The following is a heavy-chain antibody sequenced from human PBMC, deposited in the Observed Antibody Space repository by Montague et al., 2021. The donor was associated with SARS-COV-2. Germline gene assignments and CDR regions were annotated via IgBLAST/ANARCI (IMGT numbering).Heavy chain of an antibody. Sequence: TLSLTCTVSGGSISSDDYYWSWIPQHPGKDWDGNGYIYYSGSTNYNPSRKSRVTISVDTSKNQLSLKLITVTAADTSVYYCARATRSIVVLNCFDPWGQGTLVTVSS. CDR1: GGSISSDDYY. V-gene: IGHV4-31*03. J-gene: IGHJ5*02. D-gene: IGHD3-22*01. CDR3: ARATRSIVVLNCFDP. CDR2: IYYSGST.